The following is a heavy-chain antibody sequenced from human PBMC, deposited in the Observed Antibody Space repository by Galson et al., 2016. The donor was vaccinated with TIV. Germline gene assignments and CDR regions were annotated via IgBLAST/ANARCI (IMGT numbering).Heavy chain of an antibody. V-gene: IGHV5-51*03. CDR1: GYNFRSYW. Sequence: QSGAEVKKPGESRKISCKDSGYNFRSYWIAWVRQMPGKGFEWLGIIFPNDSDIRYSPYFRGLVTMSADKSTSTAYLQCSSLKASDTAMYYCARMSLLGALDVWGQGTMVIVSS. J-gene: IGHJ3*01. D-gene: IGHD3-16*01. CDR2: IFPNDSDI. CDR3: ARMSLLGALDV.